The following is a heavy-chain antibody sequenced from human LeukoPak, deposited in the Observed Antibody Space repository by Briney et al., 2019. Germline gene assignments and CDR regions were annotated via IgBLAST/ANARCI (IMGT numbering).Heavy chain of an antibody. J-gene: IGHJ4*02. CDR1: GFTFSSYA. CDR2: ISYDGSNK. V-gene: IGHV3-30-3*01. Sequence: GGSLRLSCAASGFTFSSYAMHWVRQAPGKGLEWVAVISYDGSNKYYADSVKGRFTIPRDNSKNTLYLQMNSLRAEDTAVYYCARDRPDYGDLWWYWGQGTLVTVSS. D-gene: IGHD4-17*01. CDR3: ARDRPDYGDLWWY.